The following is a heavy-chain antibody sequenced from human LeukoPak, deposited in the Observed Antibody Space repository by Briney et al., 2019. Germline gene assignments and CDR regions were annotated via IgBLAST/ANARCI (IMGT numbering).Heavy chain of an antibody. V-gene: IGHV4-59*01. D-gene: IGHD3-9*01. CDR3: ARGFCRDDICQVFPY. J-gene: IGHJ4*02. Sequence: SETLSLTCTVSGDSITSYYWSWIRQTPEKGLEWIGYVSNSGRSDYGPSLKSRVTMSIDTSKNQFSLRMTSVTAADTGVYYCARGFCRDDICQVFPYWGQGTLVTVSS. CDR2: VSNSGRS. CDR1: GDSITSYY.